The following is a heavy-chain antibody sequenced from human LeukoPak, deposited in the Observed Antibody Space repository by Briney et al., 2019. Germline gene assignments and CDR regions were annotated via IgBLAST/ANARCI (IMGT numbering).Heavy chain of an antibody. CDR1: GGTFSSYA. J-gene: IGHJ6*02. V-gene: IGHV1-69*13. CDR3: ARVSIAARLNYYYGMDV. Sequence: SVKVSCKASGGTFSSYAISWVRQAPGQGLEWMGGIIPIFGTANYAQKFQGRVTITADESTSTAYMELSSLRSEDTAVYYCARVSIAARLNYYYGMDVWGQGTTVTVSS. D-gene: IGHD6-6*01. CDR2: IIPIFGTA.